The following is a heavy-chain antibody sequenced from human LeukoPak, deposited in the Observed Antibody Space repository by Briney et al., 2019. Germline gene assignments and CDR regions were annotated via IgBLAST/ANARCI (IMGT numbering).Heavy chain of an antibody. Sequence: GGTLRLSCAASGFAFGFTFSNSDMNWVRQAPGKGLEWVSAISGSGINTYYADSVKGRFTISRDNAKNTLYLQMNSLRAEDTAVYYCARPYYGDYKFDYWGQGTLVTVSS. J-gene: IGHJ4*02. CDR2: ISGSGINT. CDR3: ARPYYGDYKFDY. D-gene: IGHD4-17*01. V-gene: IGHV3-23*01. CDR1: GFAFGFTFSNSD.